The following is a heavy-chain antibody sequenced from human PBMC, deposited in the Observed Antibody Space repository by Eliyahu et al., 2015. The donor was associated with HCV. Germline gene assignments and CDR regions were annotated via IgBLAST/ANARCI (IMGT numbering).Heavy chain of an antibody. Sequence: QVQLVQSGAEVQKPGAXVSISCXXAXXSITDSYXHWVRQAPGQGLEWMGWIDPNIGAMDFAQQFQGRVTMTRDTSINTVYMEMSRLTSADTAVYFCTRATVSYFYGSGSYRHFDYWGQGTLVTVSS. CDR1: XXSITDSY. V-gene: IGHV1-2*02. J-gene: IGHJ4*02. CDR2: IDPNIGAM. CDR3: TRATVSYFYGSGSYRHFDY. D-gene: IGHD3-10*01.